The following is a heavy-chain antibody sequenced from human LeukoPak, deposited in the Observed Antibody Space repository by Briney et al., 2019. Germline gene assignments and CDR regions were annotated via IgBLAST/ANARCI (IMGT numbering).Heavy chain of an antibody. CDR1: GYTFTSYD. CDR3: ARGSVLLWFGGRLNWFDP. CDR2: MNPNSGNT. V-gene: IGHV1-8*01. Sequence: ASVKVSCKASGYTFTSYDINWVRQATGQGLEWMGWMNPNSGNTGYAQKFQGRVTMTRNTSISTAYMELGSLRSEDTAVYYCARGSVLLWFGGRLNWFDPWGQGTLVTVSS. J-gene: IGHJ5*02. D-gene: IGHD3-10*01.